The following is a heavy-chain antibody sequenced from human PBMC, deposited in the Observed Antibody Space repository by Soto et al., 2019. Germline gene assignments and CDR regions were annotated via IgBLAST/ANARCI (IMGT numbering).Heavy chain of an antibody. CDR1: GGTFSTYA. J-gene: IGHJ4*02. D-gene: IGHD5-18*01. CDR2: IIPMFGTA. Sequence: QVQLVQSGAEVKKPESSVKVSCKAPGGTFSTYAISWVRQAPGQGLEWMGGIIPMFGTANYAQRCQDRVTITADESTNTLYMELSSLRSEDTAVYFCASGIQLWLRRINNGYSGWGQGTLVTVS. CDR3: ASGIQLWLRRINNGYSG. V-gene: IGHV1-69*12.